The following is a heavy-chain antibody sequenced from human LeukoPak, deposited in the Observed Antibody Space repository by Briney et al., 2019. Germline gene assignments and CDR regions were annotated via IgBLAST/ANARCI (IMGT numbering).Heavy chain of an antibody. CDR3: ARSSDLGQRLFFDYFDY. CDR1: GYTFTSYA. J-gene: IGHJ4*02. D-gene: IGHD6-25*01. Sequence: ASVKVSCKASGYTFTSYAMNWVRQAPGQGLEWMGWINTNTGNPTYAQGFTGRFVLSLDASVSTAYLQISSLKAEDTAVYYCARSSDLGQRLFFDYFDYWGQGTLVTVSS. V-gene: IGHV7-4-1*02. CDR2: INTNTGNP.